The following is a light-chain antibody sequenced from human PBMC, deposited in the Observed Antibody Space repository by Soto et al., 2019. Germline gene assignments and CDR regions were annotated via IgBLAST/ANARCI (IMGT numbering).Light chain of an antibody. CDR1: QDISNR. Sequence: DIQMTQSPSSLSASVGDRITITCQASQDISNRLNWYHQKPGKAPNLLIYDASNLATGVPSGFSGSGSGTHFTLTISSLQPEDIGTYYCQNCFTVPYTFGQGTK. V-gene: IGKV1-33*01. CDR2: DAS. J-gene: IGKJ2*01. CDR3: QNCFTVPYT.